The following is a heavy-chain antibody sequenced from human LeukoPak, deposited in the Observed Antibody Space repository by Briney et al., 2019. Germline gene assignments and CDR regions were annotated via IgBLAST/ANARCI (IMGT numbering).Heavy chain of an antibody. CDR2: TSYDGGNR. Sequence: PGTSLRLSCAASGFTFTSYTMPWVCQPPGQGLEWVAATSYDGGNRYYADYVKGRFTISRDNSNNTLFLQMKSLRPEDTAVYFCARKSLWFKYYDYWGQGIWVTVSS. CDR3: ARKSLWFKYYDY. V-gene: IGHV3-30*01. CDR1: GFTFTSYT. D-gene: IGHD2-21*01. J-gene: IGHJ4*02.